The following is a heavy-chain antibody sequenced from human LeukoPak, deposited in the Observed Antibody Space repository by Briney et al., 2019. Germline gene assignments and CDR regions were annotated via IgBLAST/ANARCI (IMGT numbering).Heavy chain of an antibody. CDR2: ISAYNGNT. CDR3: ARVVWEDYYYYYMDV. Sequence: GASVKVSCKASGYTFTSYGISWVRQAPGQGLEWMGWISAYNGNTNYAQKLQGRVTMTTDTSTSTAYMELRSLRSEDTAVYYCARVVWEDYYYYYMDVWGKGTTVTVSS. D-gene: IGHD3-16*01. V-gene: IGHV1-18*01. CDR1: GYTFTSYG. J-gene: IGHJ6*03.